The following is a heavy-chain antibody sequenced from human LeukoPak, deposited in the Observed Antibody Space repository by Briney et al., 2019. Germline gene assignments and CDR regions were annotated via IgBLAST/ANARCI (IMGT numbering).Heavy chain of an antibody. J-gene: IGHJ6*03. CDR3: ARVYYHYYYMDV. CDR1: GGPISSYY. V-gene: IGHV4-4*07. CDR2: IYTSGST. Sequence: SETLSLTCTVSGGPISSYYWSWIRQPAGKGLEWIGRIYTSGSTNYNPSLKSRVTISVDTSKDQFSLKLSSVTAADTAVYYCARVYYHYYYMDVWGKGTTVTVSS.